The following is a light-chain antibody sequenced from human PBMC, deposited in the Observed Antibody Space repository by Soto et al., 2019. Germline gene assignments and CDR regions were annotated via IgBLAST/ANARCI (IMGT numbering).Light chain of an antibody. Sequence: DIVMTQSPDSLAVSLGERATINCKSSQSVLYSSNNKNYLAWYQQKPGQPPKLPIYWASTRESGVPDRFSGSGSGTDFTLTISSLQAEDEAVSYCQQYYSTQWTFGQGTKVEIK. CDR1: QSVLYSSNNKNY. CDR3: QQYYSTQWT. V-gene: IGKV4-1*01. CDR2: WAS. J-gene: IGKJ1*01.